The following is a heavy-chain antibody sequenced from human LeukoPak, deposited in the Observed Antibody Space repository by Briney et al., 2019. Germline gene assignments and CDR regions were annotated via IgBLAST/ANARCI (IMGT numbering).Heavy chain of an antibody. CDR1: GFTFSSYA. Sequence: GGSLRLSCAASGFTFSSYAMSWVRQAPGKGLEWVSAISGSGGSTYYADSVKGRFTISRDNSKNTLYLQMNSLRAEHTAVYYCAKDLSSSWYFDYWGQGTLVTVSS. V-gene: IGHV3-23*01. CDR3: AKDLSSSWYFDY. CDR2: ISGSGGST. D-gene: IGHD6-13*01. J-gene: IGHJ4*02.